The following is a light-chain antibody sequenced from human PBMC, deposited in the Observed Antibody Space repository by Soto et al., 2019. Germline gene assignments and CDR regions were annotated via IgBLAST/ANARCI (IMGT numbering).Light chain of an antibody. J-gene: IGKJ4*01. Sequence: IVMTQYPATLSVSPGETATLSCRASQSVSGDLAWYQQRPGQAPRLLIYRASSRASDIPARFSGSGSGTEFTLTISSLEPEDFAVYYCQQRSNWRVTFGGGTKVDIK. V-gene: IGKV3-15*01. CDR2: RAS. CDR3: QQRSNWRVT. CDR1: QSVSGD.